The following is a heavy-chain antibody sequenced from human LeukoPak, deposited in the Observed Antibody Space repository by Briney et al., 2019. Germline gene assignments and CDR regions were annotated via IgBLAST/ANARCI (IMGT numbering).Heavy chain of an antibody. D-gene: IGHD4-17*01. V-gene: IGHV3-23*01. CDR1: GFTFRSYA. CDR2: ITNSGGTT. Sequence: GGSLRLSCAASGFTFRSYAMSWVRQAPGKGLEWVSAITNSGGTTYYADSVKGRFTISRDNSKNTLYLQMNSLRAEDTAVYYCARDADYGDSYLNYYYYYYMDVWGKGTTVTVSS. CDR3: ARDADYGDSYLNYYYYYYMDV. J-gene: IGHJ6*03.